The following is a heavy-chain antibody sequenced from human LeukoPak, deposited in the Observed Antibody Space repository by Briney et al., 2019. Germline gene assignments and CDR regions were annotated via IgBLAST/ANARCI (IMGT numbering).Heavy chain of an antibody. CDR2: ISSSSSTI. CDR3: ATSRYYDFWSGYSPRDY. CDR1: GFTFSSYS. Sequence: GGSLRLSCAASGFTFSSYSMNWVRQAPGKGLEWVSYISSSSSTIYYADSVKGRFTISRDNAKNSLYLQMNSLRAEDTAVYYCATSRYYDFWSGYSPRDYWGQGTLVTVSS. J-gene: IGHJ4*02. D-gene: IGHD3-3*01. V-gene: IGHV3-48*01.